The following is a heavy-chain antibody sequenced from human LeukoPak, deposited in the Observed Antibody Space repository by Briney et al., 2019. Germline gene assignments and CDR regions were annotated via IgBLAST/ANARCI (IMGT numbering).Heavy chain of an antibody. Sequence: PSETLCLTCALSVGSLSDIGVNTGAIRQPPGKGLEWIGNIYSSGSTYFNPSLKSRITIFVDTSKKQFSLKLRSVTATDTAVYYWASSSAGLDAFDIWGQGTMVTVSS. J-gene: IGHJ3*02. V-gene: IGHV4-39*01. D-gene: IGHD6-6*01. CDR2: IYSSGST. CDR1: VGSLSDIGVNT. CDR3: ASSSAGLDAFDI.